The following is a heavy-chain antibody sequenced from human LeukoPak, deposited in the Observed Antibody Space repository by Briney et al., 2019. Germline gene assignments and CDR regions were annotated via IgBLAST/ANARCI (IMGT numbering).Heavy chain of an antibody. V-gene: IGHV3-30-3*01. J-gene: IGHJ4*02. Sequence: GGSLRLSCAASGFTFSSYAMPWVRQAPGKGLEWVAVISYDGSNKYYADSVKGRFTISRDNSKNTLYLQMNSLRAEDTAVYYCARDLSTMIAQGHFDYWGQGTLVTVSS. D-gene: IGHD3-22*01. CDR2: ISYDGSNK. CDR3: ARDLSTMIAQGHFDY. CDR1: GFTFSSYA.